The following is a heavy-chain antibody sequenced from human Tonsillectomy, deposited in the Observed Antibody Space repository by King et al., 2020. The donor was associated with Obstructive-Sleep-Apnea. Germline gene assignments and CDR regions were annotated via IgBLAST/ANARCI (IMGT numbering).Heavy chain of an antibody. CDR3: ARDRSSGWSGIYYYYYGMDV. J-gene: IGHJ6*02. CDR1: GFTFSSYS. V-gene: IGHV3-21*01. D-gene: IGHD6-19*01. Sequence: VQLVESGGGLVKPGGSLRLSCAASGFTFSSYSMNWVRQAPGKGLEWVSSISSSSSYIYYADSVKGRFTISRDNAKNSLYLQMNSLRAEDTAVYYCARDRSSGWSGIYYYYYGMDVWGQGTTVTVS. CDR2: ISSSSSYI.